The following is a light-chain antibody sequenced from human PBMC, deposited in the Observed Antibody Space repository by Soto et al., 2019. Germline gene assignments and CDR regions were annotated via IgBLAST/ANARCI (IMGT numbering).Light chain of an antibody. CDR3: CSYAGSSV. CDR1: SSDVGNYNL. V-gene: IGLV2-23*01. Sequence: QSALTQAVSVSGSAGQSITISCTGASSDVGNYNLVSWYQQHPGKAPKVMIYEGSKRPSGVSNRFSGSKSGNTASLTISGLQAADEADYYCCSYAGSSVFGGGTKLTVL. CDR2: EGS. J-gene: IGLJ2*01.